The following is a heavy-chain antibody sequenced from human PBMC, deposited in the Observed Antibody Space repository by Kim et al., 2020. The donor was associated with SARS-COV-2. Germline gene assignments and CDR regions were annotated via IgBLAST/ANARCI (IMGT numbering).Heavy chain of an antibody. V-gene: IGHV3-74*01. Sequence: DGTTPAYADSVKGRFTVSRDNAKNTLYLQMNSLRAEDTAVYYCARSDWFDPWGQGTLVIVSS. J-gene: IGHJ5*02. CDR3: ARSDWFDP. CDR2: DGTTP.